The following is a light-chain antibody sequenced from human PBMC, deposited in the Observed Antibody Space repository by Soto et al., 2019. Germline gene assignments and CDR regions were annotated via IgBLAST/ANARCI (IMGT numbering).Light chain of an antibody. CDR3: QQYDKSPLT. J-gene: IGKJ1*01. Sequence: VMTQSPATLSVSPGERAALSCRASQSVSTNLAWYQQKPGQPPRLLIYFASTRATAVPARFTAGGSGTEFTLTISSLQSDDLAVYYCQQYDKSPLTFGQGTKVEIK. CDR2: FAS. V-gene: IGKV3-15*01. CDR1: QSVSTN.